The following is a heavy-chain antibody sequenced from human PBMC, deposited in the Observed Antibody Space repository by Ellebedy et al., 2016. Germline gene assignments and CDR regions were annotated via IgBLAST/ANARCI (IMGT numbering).Heavy chain of an antibody. J-gene: IGHJ6*02. D-gene: IGHD3-3*01. CDR3: VKGGPWIGGDGMDA. CDR2: ISTDGGTT. Sequence: GESLKISXSASGFTFGAFAMHWVRQARGKGLQFVSSISTDGGTTDSADSVKGRFTISRDNSKDTLYLQMNSLRPEDTAVYYCVKGGPWIGGDGMDAWGQGTTVTISS. CDR1: GFTFGAFA. V-gene: IGHV3-64D*06.